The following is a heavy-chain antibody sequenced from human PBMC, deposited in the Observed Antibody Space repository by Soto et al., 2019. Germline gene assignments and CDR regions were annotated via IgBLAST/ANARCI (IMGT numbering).Heavy chain of an antibody. D-gene: IGHD2-15*01. Sequence: PGGSLRLSCAASGFTFSSYWMSWVRQAPGKGLEWVANIKQDGSEKYYVDSVKGRFTISRDNAKNSLYLQMNSLRAEDTAVYYCARESPGLDSVFDYWGQGTLVTVSS. CDR1: GFTFSSYW. CDR2: IKQDGSEK. CDR3: ARESPGLDSVFDY. V-gene: IGHV3-7*03. J-gene: IGHJ4*02.